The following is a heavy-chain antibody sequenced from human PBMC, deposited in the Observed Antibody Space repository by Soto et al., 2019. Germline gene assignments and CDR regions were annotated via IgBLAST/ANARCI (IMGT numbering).Heavy chain of an antibody. CDR2: SRNKAKRYTT. CDR3: ARISAAASNAFDI. V-gene: IGHV3-72*01. D-gene: IGHD6-13*01. CDR1: GFTFSDHY. J-gene: IGHJ3*02. Sequence: SLRLSCAGSGFTFSDHYMDWVRQAPGKGLEWVGRSRNKAKRYTTEYAASVKGRFTISRDDSKNSLYLQMNSLKTEDTAVYYCARISAAASNAFDIWGQGTLVTVSS.